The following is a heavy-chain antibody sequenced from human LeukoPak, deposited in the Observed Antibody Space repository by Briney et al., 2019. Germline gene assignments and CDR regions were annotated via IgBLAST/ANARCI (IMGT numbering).Heavy chain of an antibody. Sequence: PSETLSLTCTVSGGSISSYYWSWIRQPAGKGLEWIGRIYTSGSTNYNPSLKSRVTMSVDTSKNQFSLRLSSVTPADTAVYYCARAYNYGSGVGFDYWGQGTLVTVSS. CDR3: ARAYNYGSGVGFDY. CDR2: IYTSGST. CDR1: GGSISSYY. J-gene: IGHJ4*02. V-gene: IGHV4-4*07. D-gene: IGHD3-10*01.